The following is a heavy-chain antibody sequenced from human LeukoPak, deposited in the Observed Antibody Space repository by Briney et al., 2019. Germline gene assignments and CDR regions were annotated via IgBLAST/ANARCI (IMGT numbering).Heavy chain of an antibody. CDR1: GFTFSSYA. J-gene: IGHJ3*02. CDR3: AREKYCYGSGSYSAFDI. Sequence: GRSLRLSGAASGFTFSSYAMHWVRQAPGKGLEWVAVISYDGSNKYYADSVKGRFTISRDNSKNTLYLQMNSLRAEDTAVYYCAREKYCYGSGSYSAFDIWGQGTMVTVSS. D-gene: IGHD3-10*01. V-gene: IGHV3-30*04. CDR2: ISYDGSNK.